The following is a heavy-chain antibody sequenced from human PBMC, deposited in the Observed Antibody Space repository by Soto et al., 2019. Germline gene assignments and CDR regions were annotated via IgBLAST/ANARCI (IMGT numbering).Heavy chain of an antibody. J-gene: IGHJ4*02. CDR1: GYSFTSYW. D-gene: IGHD6-13*01. Sequence: GESLKISCKGSGYSFTSYWISWVRQMPGKGLGGMGRIDPSDSYNNYSPSFQGHVTISADKSISTAYLQWSSLKASDTAMYYCASLNQTSSWYVFDYWGQGTLVTVSS. CDR3: ASLNQTSSWYVFDY. CDR2: IDPSDSYN. V-gene: IGHV5-10-1*01.